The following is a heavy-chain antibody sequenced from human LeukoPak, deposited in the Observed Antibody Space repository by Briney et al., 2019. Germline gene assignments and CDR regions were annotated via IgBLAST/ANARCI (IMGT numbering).Heavy chain of an antibody. CDR1: GFTFSSYA. J-gene: IGHJ4*02. V-gene: IGHV4-39*01. CDR2: IYYSGST. CDR3: ARGIQLWRTLDY. Sequence: GSLRLSCAASGFTFSSYAMSWVRQPPGKGLEWIGSIYYSGSTYYNPSLKSRVTISVDTSKNQFSLKLSSVTAADTAVYYCARGIQLWRTLDYWGQGTLVTVSS. D-gene: IGHD5-18*01.